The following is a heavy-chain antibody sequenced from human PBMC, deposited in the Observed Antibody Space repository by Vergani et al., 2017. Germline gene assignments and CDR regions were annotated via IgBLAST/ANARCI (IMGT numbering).Heavy chain of an antibody. CDR1: GFSFNSYW. Sequence: DVHLAESGGGFFQLGGSLRLPCSAPGFSFNSYWMHWVRQVPGKGLLWVSRIKSDGSITAYADSVKGRFTISRDNAQNTLYLQMNSLRVEDTGVYYCARARCIETCYMSNWLDSWGQGTVVTVSS. J-gene: IGHJ5*01. CDR3: ARARCIETCYMSNWLDS. CDR2: IKSDGSIT. V-gene: IGHV3-74*03. D-gene: IGHD3-9*01.